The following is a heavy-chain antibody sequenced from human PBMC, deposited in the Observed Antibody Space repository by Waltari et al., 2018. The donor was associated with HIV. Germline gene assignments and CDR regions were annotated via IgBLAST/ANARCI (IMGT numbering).Heavy chain of an antibody. V-gene: IGHV1-18*04. CDR2: IGPYNDNT. J-gene: IGHJ6*03. Sequence: QVQLVQSGPEVKKLGASVKVSCKASGYTFTNYGITWVRQAPGQGLEWRGWIGPYNDNTNYAQNLQGRVTMTTDISTNTAYMELRSLRSDDTAVYYCARGRYGVGFYMDVWGKGTTVTVSS. CDR3: ARGRYGVGFYMDV. D-gene: IGHD4-17*01. CDR1: GYTFTNYG.